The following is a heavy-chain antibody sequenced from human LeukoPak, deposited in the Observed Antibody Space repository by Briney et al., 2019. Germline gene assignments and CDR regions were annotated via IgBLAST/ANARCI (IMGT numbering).Heavy chain of an antibody. J-gene: IGHJ4*02. V-gene: IGHV1-2*02. CDR2: INPNSGGT. CDR1: GYTFSGYY. D-gene: IGHD6-19*01. Sequence: ASVKVSCKASGYTFSGYYLHWVRQAPGQGLEWMGWINPNSGGTNSAQKFQGRVTMTRDTSIITAYMELSRLRSDDTAVYYCARDQVFYSSGWYSDYWGQGTLVTVSS. CDR3: ARDQVFYSSGWYSDY.